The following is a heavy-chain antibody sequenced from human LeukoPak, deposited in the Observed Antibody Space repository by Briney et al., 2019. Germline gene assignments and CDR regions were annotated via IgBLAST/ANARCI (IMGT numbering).Heavy chain of an antibody. V-gene: IGHV1-69*04. CDR3: ARDLGIAVGDI. CDR2: IIPILGIA. D-gene: IGHD6-19*01. Sequence: SVKVSCKASGGTFSSYTISWVRQAPGQGLEWMGRIIPILGIANYEQKFQGRVTITADKSTSTAYMELSSLRSEDTAVYYCARDLGIAVGDIWGQGTMVTVSS. J-gene: IGHJ3*02. CDR1: GGTFSSYT.